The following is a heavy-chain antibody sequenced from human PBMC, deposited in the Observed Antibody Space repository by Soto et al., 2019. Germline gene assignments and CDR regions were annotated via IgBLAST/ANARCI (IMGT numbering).Heavy chain of an antibody. CDR2: IYPVDSDT. Sequence: EVQLVQSGAEVKKSGESLRISCKASGYSFLDFRIGWVRQRPGKGLEWMGIIYPVDSDTRYSPSFQGQVTISVDTSISTAYLQWSSLKASDTAMYYCAKHRRYYSTGGLYSPEDWGQGTLVTVSS. V-gene: IGHV5-51*01. J-gene: IGHJ4*02. CDR1: GYSFLDFR. CDR3: AKHRRYYSTGGLYSPED. D-gene: IGHD2-8*02.